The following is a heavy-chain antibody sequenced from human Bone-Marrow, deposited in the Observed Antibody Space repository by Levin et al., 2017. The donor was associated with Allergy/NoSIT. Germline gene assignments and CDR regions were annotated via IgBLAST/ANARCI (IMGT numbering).Heavy chain of an antibody. CDR3: VRGTYERSGYPSYAGDYFGMDA. V-gene: IGHV3-11*01. J-gene: IGHJ6*02. Sequence: GGSLRLSCTASGFTFSDYYMSWIRQAPGKGLEWVSYISSGGTTIYHAGSVKGRFTISRDNAKNSMDLQMNSLGVEHTAVYYCVRGTYERSGYPSYAGDYFGMDAWGPGATVTVSS. D-gene: IGHD3-22*01. CDR2: ISSGGTTI. CDR1: GFTFSDYY.